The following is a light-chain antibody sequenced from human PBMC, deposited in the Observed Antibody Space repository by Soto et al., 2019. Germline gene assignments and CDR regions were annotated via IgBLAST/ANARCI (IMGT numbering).Light chain of an antibody. CDR3: ATWDDSVTGVV. Sequence: QSVLTQPASASGTPGQRISISCSGGSSNIGTNTVTWYQHLPGTAPKLLIFSNDERPSGVPDRFSGSKSGTSASLAISGLQSDDEADYYCATWDDSVTGVVFGGGTKVTVL. CDR2: SND. V-gene: IGLV1-44*01. CDR1: SSNIGTNT. J-gene: IGLJ2*01.